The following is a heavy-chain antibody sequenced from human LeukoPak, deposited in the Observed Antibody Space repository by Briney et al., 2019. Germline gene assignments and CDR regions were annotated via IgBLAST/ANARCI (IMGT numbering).Heavy chain of an antibody. Sequence: GGSLRPSGAASGFTFSSYAMHGVGQAPGKGREWGAVISYDGSNKYYADSVKGRFTISRDNSKNTLYLQMNSLRAEDTAVYYCARDSVDIVATITSYYYGMDVWGQGTTVTVSS. J-gene: IGHJ6*02. CDR1: GFTFSSYA. D-gene: IGHD5-12*01. CDR2: ISYDGSNK. V-gene: IGHV3-30-3*01. CDR3: ARDSVDIVATITSYYYGMDV.